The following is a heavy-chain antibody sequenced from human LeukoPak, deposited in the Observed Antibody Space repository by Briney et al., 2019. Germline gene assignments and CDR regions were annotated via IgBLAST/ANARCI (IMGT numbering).Heavy chain of an antibody. CDR3: AREGYSYGLSFDY. Sequence: ASVTDSCQASGYSFTDYFLHWLQQPPGKGLEWMGRIDLEDGLTLSAEEFQGRVIITADTSAATAYMELSSLGSEGTAVYYCAREGYSYGLSFDYWGQGTLVTVSS. CDR1: GYSFTDYF. D-gene: IGHD5-18*01. J-gene: IGHJ4*02. CDR2: IDLEDGLT. V-gene: IGHV1-69-2*01.